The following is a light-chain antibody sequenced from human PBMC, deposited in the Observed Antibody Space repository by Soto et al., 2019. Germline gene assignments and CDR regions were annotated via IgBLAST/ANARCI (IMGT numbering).Light chain of an antibody. V-gene: IGLV2-23*01. J-gene: IGLJ2*01. Sequence: QSALTQPASVSGSPGQSITISCTGTSSDVGSYNLVSWYQQCPGKAPKLMIYEGSKRPSGVSNRFSGSKSGNTASLTISGLQAEDEADYYCCSYAGSSTLVFGGGTKLTVL. CDR1: SSDVGSYNL. CDR2: EGS. CDR3: CSYAGSSTLV.